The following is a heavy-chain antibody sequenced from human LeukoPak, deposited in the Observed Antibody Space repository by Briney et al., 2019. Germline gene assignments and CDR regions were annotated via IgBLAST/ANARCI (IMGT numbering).Heavy chain of an antibody. J-gene: IGHJ4*02. V-gene: IGHV3-66*01. CDR1: GITVSSNY. CDR2: IYSDGST. D-gene: IGHD3-22*01. Sequence: GGSLRLSCAASGITVSSNYMSWVRQAPGKGLEWVSLIYSDGSTYYADSVKGRFTISRDNSKNTVYLQMSSLRAEDTAVYYCAKLFRYYYDSSGPRGIDYWGQGTLVTVSS. CDR3: AKLFRYYYDSSGPRGIDY.